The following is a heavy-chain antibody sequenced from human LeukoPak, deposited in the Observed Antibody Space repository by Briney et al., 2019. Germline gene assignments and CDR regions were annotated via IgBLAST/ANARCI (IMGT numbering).Heavy chain of an antibody. J-gene: IGHJ4*02. Sequence: SETLSLTCTVSGASISSYYWSWIRQPPGKGLEWIGYIYYSGSTNYNPSLKSRVTISVDTSKNQFSLKLSSVTAADTAVYYCARTLSEYSSSSLGYWGQGTLVTVSS. CDR3: ARTLSEYSSSSLGY. D-gene: IGHD6-6*01. CDR1: GASISSYY. CDR2: IYYSGST. V-gene: IGHV4-59*01.